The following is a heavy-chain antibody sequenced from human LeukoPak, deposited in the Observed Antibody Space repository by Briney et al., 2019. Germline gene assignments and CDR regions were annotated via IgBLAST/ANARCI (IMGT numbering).Heavy chain of an antibody. CDR3: ASLYNWNYDY. Sequence: SQTLSLTCTVPGGSISSGSYHWSWIRQPAGKGLEWIGRIYTSGSTNYNPSLKSRVTISVDTSKSQFSLKLSSVTAADTAVYYCASLYNWNYDYWGQGTLVTVSS. CDR2: IYTSGST. D-gene: IGHD1-7*01. CDR1: GGSISSGSYH. J-gene: IGHJ4*02. V-gene: IGHV4-61*02.